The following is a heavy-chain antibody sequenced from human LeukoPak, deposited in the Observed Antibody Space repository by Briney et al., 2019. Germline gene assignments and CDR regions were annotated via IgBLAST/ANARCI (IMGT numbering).Heavy chain of an antibody. J-gene: IGHJ5*02. CDR1: GFTFSSYW. D-gene: IGHD3-10*01. CDR3: VRGGFSLDR. CDR2: IKQDGSEE. V-gene: IGHV3-7*01. Sequence: GGSLRLSCAASGFTFSSYWTSWGRQAPGKGLEWVANIKQDGSEENYVDSVKGRFTISRDNAKNSLYLQMNSPRAEDTAVYYCVRGGFSLDRWGQGTLVTVSS.